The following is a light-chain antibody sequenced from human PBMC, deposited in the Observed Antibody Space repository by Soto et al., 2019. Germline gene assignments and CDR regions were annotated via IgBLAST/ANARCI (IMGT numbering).Light chain of an antibody. V-gene: IGKV3-11*01. J-gene: IGKJ5*01. CDR1: QSVGSY. CDR2: DAS. CDR3: QQRSNWPPIT. Sequence: EIVLTQSPATLSLSPGERATLSCRASQSVGSYLAWYQQKPGQAPRLLIYDASNRPPGIPARFSGSGSGTDFTLTISSLEPEDFAVYYCQQRSNWPPITFGQGTRLEIK.